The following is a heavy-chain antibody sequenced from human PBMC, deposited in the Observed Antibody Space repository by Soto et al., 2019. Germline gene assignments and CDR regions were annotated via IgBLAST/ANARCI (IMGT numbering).Heavy chain of an antibody. CDR1: GGSINTYY. D-gene: IGHD3-10*01. Sequence: QVQLQESGPGLVKPSETLSLTCTVSGGSINTYYWSWIRQPPGKGLEWIGYIYYTGSTNYNPSLTSRLPISVETSKNQFSLKLSSVTAADTAVYYCARRYGSGSWGYFEYWGQGTLVTVSS. J-gene: IGHJ4*02. CDR2: IYYTGST. CDR3: ARRYGSGSWGYFEY. V-gene: IGHV4-59*08.